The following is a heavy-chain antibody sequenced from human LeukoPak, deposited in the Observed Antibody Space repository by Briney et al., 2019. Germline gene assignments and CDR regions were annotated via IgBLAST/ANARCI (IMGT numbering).Heavy chain of an antibody. Sequence: GGSLRLSCAASGFTFSNYAMQWVRQAPGKGLEYVAGIRSNGYTTYYANSVEGRFTISRDISKNTLYLQMGSLRVEDIAVYYCARFDRDGYAFWYFDLWGRGTLVTVSS. D-gene: IGHD5-24*01. V-gene: IGHV3-64*01. J-gene: IGHJ2*01. CDR3: ARFDRDGYAFWYFDL. CDR2: IRSNGYTT. CDR1: GFTFSNYA.